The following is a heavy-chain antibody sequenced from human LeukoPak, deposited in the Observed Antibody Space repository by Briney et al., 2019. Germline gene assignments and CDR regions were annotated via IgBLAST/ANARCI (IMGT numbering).Heavy chain of an antibody. CDR3: ARISRQWLVLDY. D-gene: IGHD6-19*01. V-gene: IGHV3-7*01. Sequence: GSLRLSCAASGFTFISYWMSWVRQAPGKGLEWVANIKQDGSEKYYVDSVKGRFTISRDNAKNSLYLQMNSLRAEDTAVYYCARISRQWLVLDYWGQGTLVTVSS. CDR1: GFTFISYW. CDR2: IKQDGSEK. J-gene: IGHJ4*02.